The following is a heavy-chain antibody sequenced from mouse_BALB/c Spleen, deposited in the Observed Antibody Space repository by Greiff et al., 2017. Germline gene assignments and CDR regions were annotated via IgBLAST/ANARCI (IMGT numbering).Heavy chain of an antibody. Sequence: EVMLVESGGGLVKPGGSLKLSCAASGFTFSSYAMSWVRQSPEKRLEWVAEISSGGSYTYYPDTVTGRFTISRDNAKNTLYLEMSSLRSEDTAMYYCARYGNSTYAMDYWGQGTSVTVSS. D-gene: IGHD2-1*01. V-gene: IGHV5-9-4*01. CDR2: ISSGGSYT. J-gene: IGHJ4*01. CDR1: GFTFSSYA. CDR3: ARYGNSTYAMDY.